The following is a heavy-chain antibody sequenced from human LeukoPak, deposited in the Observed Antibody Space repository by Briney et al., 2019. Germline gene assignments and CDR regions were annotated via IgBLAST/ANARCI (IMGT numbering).Heavy chain of an antibody. Sequence: GASVKVSCKASGYTFTGYYMHWVRQAPGQGLEWMGWISAYNGNTNYAQKLQGRVTMTTDTSTSTAYMELRSLRSDDTAVYYCGRDQWELLPSDYWGQGTLVTVSS. CDR2: ISAYNGNT. CDR1: GYTFTGYY. D-gene: IGHD1-26*01. V-gene: IGHV1-18*04. CDR3: GRDQWELLPSDY. J-gene: IGHJ4*02.